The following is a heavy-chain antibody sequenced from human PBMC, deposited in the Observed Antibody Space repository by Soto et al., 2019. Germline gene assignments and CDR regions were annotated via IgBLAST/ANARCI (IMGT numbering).Heavy chain of an antibody. Sequence: GASVKVSCKASGYTFTGYYMHWVRQAPGQGLEWMGWINPNSGGTNYAQKFQGRVTMTRDTSISTAYMELSRLRSDDTAVYYCARDRGIVVVPAANHRSSGYDYWGQGTLVTVSS. CDR3: ARDRGIVVVPAANHRSSGYDY. D-gene: IGHD2-2*01. V-gene: IGHV1-2*02. J-gene: IGHJ4*02. CDR2: INPNSGGT. CDR1: GYTFTGYY.